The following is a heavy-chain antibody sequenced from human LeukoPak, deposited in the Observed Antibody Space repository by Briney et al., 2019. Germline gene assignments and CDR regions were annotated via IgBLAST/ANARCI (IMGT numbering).Heavy chain of an antibody. J-gene: IGHJ2*01. V-gene: IGHV4-30-4*01. CDR1: GGSISSGDYY. CDR3: ARDPIEYPFDL. CDR2: IYYSGST. D-gene: IGHD6-6*01. Sequence: PSETLSLTCTVSGGSISSGDYYWSWIRQPPGKGLEWIGYIYYSGSTYYNPSLKSRVTISVDTSKNQFSLKLSSVTAADTAVYYCARDPIEYPFDLWGRGTLVTVSS.